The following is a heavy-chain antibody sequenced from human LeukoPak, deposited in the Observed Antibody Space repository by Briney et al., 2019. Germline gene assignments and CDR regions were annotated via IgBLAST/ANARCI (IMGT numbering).Heavy chain of an antibody. J-gene: IGHJ3*02. CDR1: GFTFSSYD. CDR3: AMGKTFNDAFDI. CDR2: IGTAGDT. Sequence: GGSLRLSCAASGFTFSSYDMHWVRQATGKGLEWVSAIGTAGDTYYPGSVKGRFTISRENAKNSLCLQMNSLRAGDTAVYYCAMGKTFNDAFDIWAKGQWSPSLQ. D-gene: IGHD2/OR15-2a*01. V-gene: IGHV3-13*01.